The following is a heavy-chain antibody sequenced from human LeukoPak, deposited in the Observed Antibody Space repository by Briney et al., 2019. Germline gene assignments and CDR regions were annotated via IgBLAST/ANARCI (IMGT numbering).Heavy chain of an antibody. V-gene: IGHV4-38-2*01. CDR3: AGARGYSYGSTFDY. Sequence: SETLSLTCAVYGGSFSGYYWGWIRQPPGRGLEWIGSIYHSGSTYYNPSLKSRVTISVDTSKNQFSLKLSSVTAADTAVYYCAGARGYSYGSTFDYWGQGTLVTVSS. CDR1: GGSFSGYY. J-gene: IGHJ4*02. CDR2: IYHSGST. D-gene: IGHD5-18*01.